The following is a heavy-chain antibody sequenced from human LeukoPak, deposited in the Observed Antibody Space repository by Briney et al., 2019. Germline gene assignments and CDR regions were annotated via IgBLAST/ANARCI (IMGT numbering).Heavy chain of an antibody. CDR1: GGSFSGYY. J-gene: IGHJ3*02. D-gene: IGHD1-26*01. CDR3: AREVGSTGRALDI. CDR2: ISTSGTT. V-gene: IGHV4-4*07. Sequence: SETLSLTCVVYGGSFSGYYWSWIRQPAGKGLEWIGRISTSGTTNYNPSLRSRLTMSLDTSKHQFSLNLTSVTAADTAVYYCAREVGSTGRALDIWGLGTVVAVSS.